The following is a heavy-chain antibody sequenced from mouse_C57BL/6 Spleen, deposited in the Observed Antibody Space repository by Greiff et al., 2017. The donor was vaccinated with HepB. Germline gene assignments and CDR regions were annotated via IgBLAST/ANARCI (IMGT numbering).Heavy chain of an antibody. J-gene: IGHJ1*03. D-gene: IGHD1-1*01. V-gene: IGHV5-9-1*02. CDR3: TREDYYGSHWYFDV. CDR1: GFTFSSYA. Sequence: EVKLVESGEGLVKPGGSLKLSCAASGFTFSSYAMSWVRQTPEKRLEWVAYISSGGDYIYYADTVKGRFTISRDNARNTLYLQMSSLKSEDTAMYYCTREDYYGSHWYFDVWGTGTTVTVSS. CDR2: ISSGGDYI.